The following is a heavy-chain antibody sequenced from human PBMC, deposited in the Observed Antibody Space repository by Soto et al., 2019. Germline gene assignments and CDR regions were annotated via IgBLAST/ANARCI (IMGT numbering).Heavy chain of an antibody. Sequence: GASVKVSCKASGYTFTSYAMHWVRQAPGQRLEWMGWINAGNGNTKYSQKFQGRVTITRDTSASTAYMELSSLRSEDTAVYYCARDKRWGPHYYYGMDVWGQGTTVTVSS. CDR3: ARDKRWGPHYYYGMDV. CDR1: GYTFTSYA. V-gene: IGHV1-3*01. D-gene: IGHD7-27*01. J-gene: IGHJ6*02. CDR2: INAGNGNT.